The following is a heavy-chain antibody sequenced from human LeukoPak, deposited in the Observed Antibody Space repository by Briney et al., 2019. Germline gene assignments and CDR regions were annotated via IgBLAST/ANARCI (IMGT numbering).Heavy chain of an antibody. CDR2: ITGNGANT. D-gene: IGHD3-10*01. Sequence: GGSLRLSCAASGFTFSSYGMSWVRQAPGKGLEWVSAITGNGANTFYADSVKGRFTISRDNSKNTMYLQMNSLRAEDTALYYCARDRSGSYPNWFDPWGQGTLVSVSS. CDR3: ARDRSGSYPNWFDP. J-gene: IGHJ5*02. V-gene: IGHV3-23*01. CDR1: GFTFSSYG.